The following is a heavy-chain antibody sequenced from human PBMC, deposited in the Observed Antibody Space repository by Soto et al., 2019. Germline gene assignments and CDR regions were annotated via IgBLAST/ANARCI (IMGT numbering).Heavy chain of an antibody. V-gene: IGHV4-31*03. D-gene: IGHD1-26*01. CDR1: GGSISSGGYY. CDR3: ARAAIQCHQVEGQPPTSQTLDY. J-gene: IGHJ4*02. Sequence: TLSLTCTVSGGSISSGGYYWSWIRQHPGKGLEWIGYIYYSGSTYYNPSLKSRVTISVDTSKNQFSLKLSSVTAADTAVYYCARAAIQCHQVEGQPPTSQTLDYWGQATQVTVSS. CDR2: IYYSGST.